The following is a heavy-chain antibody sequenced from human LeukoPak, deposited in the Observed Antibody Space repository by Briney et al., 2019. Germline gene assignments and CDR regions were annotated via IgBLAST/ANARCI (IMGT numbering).Heavy chain of an antibody. D-gene: IGHD3-22*01. J-gene: IGHJ4*02. CDR2: ISGNGLGT. CDR3: AKDANYLRSSGYLIPIDF. V-gene: IGHV3-23*01. CDR1: GFTFSRNA. Sequence: GGSLRLSCAPSGFTFSRNAMNWVRQAPGKGLEWVAAISGNGLGTYYADSVKGRFNISRDNSRNTLYLQMNSLRIEDTAFYYCAKDANYLRSSGYLIPIDFWGQGTLVTVSS.